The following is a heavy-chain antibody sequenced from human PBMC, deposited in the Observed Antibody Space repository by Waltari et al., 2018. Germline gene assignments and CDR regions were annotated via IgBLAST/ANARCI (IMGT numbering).Heavy chain of an antibody. CDR3: TTEWCGDGSWTNY. CDR1: GFTFSDAW. Sequence: EVRLVESGGGLIKPGGSLRLSCAASGFTFSDAWMNWVRQATGKWLEWVGRIRSKKDGWTIESAAPVTVRSTISRDDSRTPLYLQINNLKIEDTAVYYCTTEWCGDGSWTNYWGLGTLVTVSS. V-gene: IGHV3-15*01. D-gene: IGHD3-10*01. CDR2: IRSKKDGWTI. J-gene: IGHJ4*02.